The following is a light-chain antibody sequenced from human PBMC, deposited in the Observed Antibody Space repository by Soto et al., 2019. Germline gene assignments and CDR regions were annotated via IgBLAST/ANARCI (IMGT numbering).Light chain of an antibody. V-gene: IGKV1-12*01. J-gene: IGKJ4*01. Sequence: DIKMTQSPSSVSASVGDRVTITCRASQGISTYLVWYQQKPGKAPKLLIYAASTLQSGVPSRFSGSGSGTEFTLTISSLQPEDFATYYCQQANSFALTFGGGTKVEIK. CDR3: QQANSFALT. CDR2: AAS. CDR1: QGISTY.